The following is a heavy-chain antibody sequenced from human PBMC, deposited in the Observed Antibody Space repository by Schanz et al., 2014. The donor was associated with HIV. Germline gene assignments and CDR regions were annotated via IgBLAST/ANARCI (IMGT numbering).Heavy chain of an antibody. V-gene: IGHV3-30-3*01. CDR1: GFTFSSYA. D-gene: IGHD4-17*01. CDR2: ISYDGSNQ. CDR3: ARRDYGDYYYYYGMDV. J-gene: IGHJ6*02. Sequence: QVQLAESGGGLVKPGGSLRLSCAASGFTFSSYAMHWVRQAPGKGLEWVAVISYDGSNQYYADSVKGRFTISRDNSKNTLYLQMNSLRAEDTAVYYCARRDYGDYYYYYGMDVWGQGTTVTVSS.